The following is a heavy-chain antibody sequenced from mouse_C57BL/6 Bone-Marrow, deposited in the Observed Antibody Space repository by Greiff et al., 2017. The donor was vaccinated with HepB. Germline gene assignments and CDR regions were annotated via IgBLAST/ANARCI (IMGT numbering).Heavy chain of an antibody. D-gene: IGHD1-1*01. J-gene: IGHJ4*01. V-gene: IGHV1-80*01. Sequence: QVQLQQSGAELVKPGASVKISCKASGYAFSSYWMNWVKQRPGKGLEWIGQIYPGDGDTNYNGKFKGKATLTADKSSSTAYMQLSSLTSEDSAVYFCARWPYYLVHYYAMDYWGQGTSVTVSS. CDR2: IYPGDGDT. CDR1: GYAFSSYW. CDR3: ARWPYYLVHYYAMDY.